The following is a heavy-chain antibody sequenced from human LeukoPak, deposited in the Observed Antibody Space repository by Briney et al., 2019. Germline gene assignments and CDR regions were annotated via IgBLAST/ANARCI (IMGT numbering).Heavy chain of an antibody. CDR2: IKQDGSEK. D-gene: IGHD3-16*01. V-gene: IGHV3-7*04. CDR1: GFTSSTYW. J-gene: IGHJ4*02. Sequence: PGGSLRLSCAASGFTSSTYWMTWVRQAPGKRLEWVANIKQDGSEKYYVDSVTGRFTISRDNAKNSLYLQMNSLRDEDTAVYYCARSRGLDYWGQGTLVTVSS. CDR3: ARSRGLDY.